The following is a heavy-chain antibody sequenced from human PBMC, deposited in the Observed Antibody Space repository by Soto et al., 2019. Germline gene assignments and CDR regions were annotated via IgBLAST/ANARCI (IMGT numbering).Heavy chain of an antibody. CDR3: ARDATDITVAGKSPHYDN. CDR1: GYSFTTYG. V-gene: IGHV1-18*01. CDR2: VNTYNGDT. D-gene: IGHD6-19*01. Sequence: QVQLMQSGAEVKMPGASVKVSCKASGYSFTTYGISWVRQAPGRGPEWMGWVNTYNGDTNYAQNFQGRVTMTTDTSTPTAYMALWSLKSDDTAVYYCARDATDITVAGKSPHYDNWGQGTLVTVSS. J-gene: IGHJ4*02.